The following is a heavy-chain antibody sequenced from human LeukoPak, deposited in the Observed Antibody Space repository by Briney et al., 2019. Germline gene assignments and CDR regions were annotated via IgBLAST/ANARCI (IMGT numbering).Heavy chain of an antibody. CDR3: ARYRVPGLYYYGMDV. CDR1: TFTFSNYG. Sequence: GGSLRLSCAASTFTFSNYGMQWVRQAPGKGLEWVAVISYDGSNKYYADSVKGRFTISRDNSKNTLYLQMNSLRAEDTAVYYCARYRVPGLYYYGMDVWGQGTTVTVSS. CDR2: ISYDGSNK. J-gene: IGHJ6*02. D-gene: IGHD5/OR15-5a*01. V-gene: IGHV3-30*03.